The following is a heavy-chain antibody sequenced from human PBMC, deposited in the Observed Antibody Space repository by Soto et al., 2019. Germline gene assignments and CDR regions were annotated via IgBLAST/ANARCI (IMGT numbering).Heavy chain of an antibody. J-gene: IGHJ4*02. CDR3: AREGDYYDSSGYFDY. CDR1: GGTFSSYA. D-gene: IGHD3-22*01. CDR2: IIPIFGTA. Sequence: ASVKVSCKASGGTFSSYAISWVRQAPGQGLEWMGGIIPIFGTANYAQKFQGRATITADESTSTAYMELSSLRSEDTAVYYCAREGDYYDSSGYFDYWGQGTLVTVSS. V-gene: IGHV1-69*13.